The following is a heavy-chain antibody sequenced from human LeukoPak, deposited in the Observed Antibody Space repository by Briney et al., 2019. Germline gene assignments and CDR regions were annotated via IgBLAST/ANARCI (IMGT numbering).Heavy chain of an antibody. CDR1: GFTVSSNY. D-gene: IGHD6-19*01. CDR2: IYSGGST. J-gene: IGHJ4*02. Sequence: PGGSLRLSCAASGFTVSSNYMSWVRQAPGKGLEWVSVIYSGGSTYYADSVKGRFTISRDNSKNTLYLQMNSLRAEDTAVYYCAKGLGFSVAGLFDYWGQGTLVTVSS. V-gene: IGHV3-53*01. CDR3: AKGLGFSVAGLFDY.